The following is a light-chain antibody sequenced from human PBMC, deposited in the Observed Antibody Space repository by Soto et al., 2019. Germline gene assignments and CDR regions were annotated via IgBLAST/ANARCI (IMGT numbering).Light chain of an antibody. V-gene: IGKV2-24*01. CDR2: KIY. CDR3: MQATHSYT. J-gene: IGKJ2*01. CDR1: QSLVHSDGNTY. Sequence: DIVMTQTPLSLPVTLGHPASISCRASQSLVHSDGNTYVTWLQQRQGQHPRPLIYKIYNRLPGVPDRFSGSGAGADFTLKISRVEAGDVGVYYCMQATHSYTRGQGTKLEIK.